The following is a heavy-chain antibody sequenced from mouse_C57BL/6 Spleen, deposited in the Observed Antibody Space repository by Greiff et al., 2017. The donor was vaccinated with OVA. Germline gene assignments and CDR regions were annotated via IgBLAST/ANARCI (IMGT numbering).Heavy chain of an antibody. CDR2: ISDGGSYT. V-gene: IGHV5-4*03. CDR3: ARGGEIYAMDY. Sequence: EVMLVESGGGLVKPGGSLKLSCAASGFTFSSYAMSWVRQTPEKRLEWVATISDGGSYTYYPDNVKGRFTISRDNAKNNLYLQMSHLKSEDTAMYYCARGGEIYAMDYWGQGTSVTVSS. J-gene: IGHJ4*01. CDR1: GFTFSSYA.